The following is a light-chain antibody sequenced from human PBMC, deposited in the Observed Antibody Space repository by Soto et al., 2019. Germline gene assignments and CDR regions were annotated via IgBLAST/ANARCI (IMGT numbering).Light chain of an antibody. CDR2: RTS. J-gene: IGKJ2*01. CDR1: QNIGAA. CDR3: QQYHIFLT. Sequence: DIQMTQSPSTLSASVGDRVTITCRASQNIGAALAWYQQKPGKAPNLLIYRTSTLEAGVPSRFSGTGSGTYFTLAISGLQPDDFATYYCQQYHIFLTFGQGTKLEIK. V-gene: IGKV1-5*03.